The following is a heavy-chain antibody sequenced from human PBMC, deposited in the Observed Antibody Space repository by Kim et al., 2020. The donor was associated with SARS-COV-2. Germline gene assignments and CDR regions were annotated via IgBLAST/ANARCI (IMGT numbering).Heavy chain of an antibody. V-gene: IGHV4-34*01. Sequence: SETLSLTCAVYGGSFGHYFWHWVRQSPGKGLEWIGEIKESGVTNYNPSLKSRAPISADTSKNQFSLKLKSVTAAETAVNYCAIDPYGGGDYCSFFGYW. CDR3: AIDPYGGGDYCSFFGY. CDR1: GGSFGHYF. CDR2: IKESGVT. D-gene: IGHD3-16*01. J-gene: IGHJ4*01.